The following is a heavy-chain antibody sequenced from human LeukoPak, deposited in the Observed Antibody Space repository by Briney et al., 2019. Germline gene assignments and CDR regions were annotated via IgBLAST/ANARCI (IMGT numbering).Heavy chain of an antibody. CDR2: IRSKANSYAT. J-gene: IGHJ6*02. V-gene: IGHV3-73*01. Sequence: PGGSLKLSCAASGFTFSGSAMHWVRQASGKGLEWVGRIRSKANSYATAYAASVKGRFTISRDDSKNTAYLQMNSLKTEDTAVYYCTRRAHYYYGMDVWGQGTTVTASS. CDR1: GFTFSGSA. CDR3: TRRAHYYYGMDV.